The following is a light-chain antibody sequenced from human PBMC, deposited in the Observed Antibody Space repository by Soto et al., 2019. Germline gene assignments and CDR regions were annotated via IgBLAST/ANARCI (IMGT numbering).Light chain of an antibody. CDR2: DVT. CDR3: SSYTTSNTRQIV. Sequence: QSVLTQPASVSGSPGPSITISCTGTSSDVGGYNDVSWYQHHPGKAPKLFIYDVTNRPSGVSNPFSDSKSGNTASLTISGLQPEDEAYYYCSSYTTSNTRQIVFGTGTKLTVL. CDR1: SSDVGGYND. V-gene: IGLV2-14*03. J-gene: IGLJ1*01.